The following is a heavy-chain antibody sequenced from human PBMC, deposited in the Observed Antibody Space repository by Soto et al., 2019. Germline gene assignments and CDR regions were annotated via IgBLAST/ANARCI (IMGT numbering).Heavy chain of an antibody. D-gene: IGHD2-21*02. CDR1: GDTFTEYY. J-gene: IGHJ4*02. V-gene: IGHV1-46*01. CDR3: ARGGCVVVVTAALAY. CDR2: VNPSGGHT. Sequence: QVQLMQSGAEVKKPGASVKVSCKASGDTFTEYYIHWVRQAPGQGLEWMGTVNPSGGHTTYSQHYHARVTMTRDTPTSNLSMELTSLTSGATAVYDCARGGCVVVVTAALAYWGQGALVTVSS.